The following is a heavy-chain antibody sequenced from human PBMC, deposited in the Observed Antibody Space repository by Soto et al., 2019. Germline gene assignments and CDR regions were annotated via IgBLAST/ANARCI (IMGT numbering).Heavy chain of an antibody. J-gene: IGHJ4*02. Sequence: EVHLLEYGGGLVQPGGSLRLSCVVSGSTFSSDDMSWVRQAPGRGLEWVSGISDSGGSTYYADSVKGRFTISRDNAKNTLYLQMKSLSVEDTALYYCAKDGGWSLAVAGLFDYWGPGTQVTVSS. CDR1: GSTFSSDD. CDR2: ISDSGGST. V-gene: IGHV3-23*01. D-gene: IGHD6-19*01. CDR3: AKDGGWSLAVAGLFDY.